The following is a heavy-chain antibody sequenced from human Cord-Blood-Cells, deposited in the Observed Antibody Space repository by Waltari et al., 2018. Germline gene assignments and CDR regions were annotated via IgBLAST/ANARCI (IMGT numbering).Heavy chain of an antibody. CDR3: ALTSGWYVSPVDY. CDR2: IYYRGRP. D-gene: IGHD6-19*01. J-gene: IGHJ4*02. Sequence: QLQLQESGPGLVKPSETLSLTCTVSGGSISSSSYYWGWIRQPPGKGLEWNRSIYYRGRPYYNRSRKSRVTISVDTSKNQFSMKLSSVTAADTAVYYCALTSGWYVSPVDYWGQGTLVTVSS. CDR1: GGSISSSSYY. V-gene: IGHV4-39*01.